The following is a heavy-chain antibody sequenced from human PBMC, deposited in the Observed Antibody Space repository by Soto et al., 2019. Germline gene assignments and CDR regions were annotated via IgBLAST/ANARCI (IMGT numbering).Heavy chain of an antibody. Sequence: EVQLLESGGGLVQPGGSLRLSCAASGFTFSSYVMSWVRQAPGEGLEWVSAISGSGGSTYYADSVKGRFTISRDNSKNTLYLQMNSLRAEDTAVYYCAKDGVNDYCSSGSCNEGWYFDLWGRGTLVTVSA. V-gene: IGHV3-23*01. CDR2: ISGSGGST. J-gene: IGHJ2*01. CDR1: GFTFSSYV. D-gene: IGHD2-15*01. CDR3: AKDGVNDYCSSGSCNEGWYFDL.